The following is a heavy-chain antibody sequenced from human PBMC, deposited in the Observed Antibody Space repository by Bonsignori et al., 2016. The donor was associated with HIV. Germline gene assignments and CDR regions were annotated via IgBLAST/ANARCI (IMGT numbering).Heavy chain of an antibody. V-gene: IGHV3-33*06. CDR1: GFTFSSYG. CDR3: AKSAGAPHAFDI. J-gene: IGHJ3*02. Sequence: GGSLRLSCAASGFTFSSYGMHWVRQAPGKGLEWVAVIWYDGSNKYYADSVKGRFTISRDNSKNTLYLQMNSLRAEDTAVYYCAKSAGAPHAFDIWGQGTMVTVSS. CDR2: IWYDGSNK. D-gene: IGHD1-26*01.